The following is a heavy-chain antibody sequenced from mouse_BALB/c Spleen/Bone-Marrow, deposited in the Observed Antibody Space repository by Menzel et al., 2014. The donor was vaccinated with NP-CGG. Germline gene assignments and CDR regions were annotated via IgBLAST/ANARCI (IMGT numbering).Heavy chain of an antibody. CDR2: ISDGGTYT. Sequence: EVKLVESGGGLVKPGGSLKLSCAASGFTFSDYYIYWVRQTPEKRLEWVATISDGGTYTYYPDTVKGRFTISRDNAKNNLYLQMNGLKSEDTAMYYCVRDEDYRYAYWGQGTLVTVSA. J-gene: IGHJ3*01. V-gene: IGHV5-4*02. CDR3: VRDEDYRYAY. D-gene: IGHD2-14*01. CDR1: GFTFSDYY.